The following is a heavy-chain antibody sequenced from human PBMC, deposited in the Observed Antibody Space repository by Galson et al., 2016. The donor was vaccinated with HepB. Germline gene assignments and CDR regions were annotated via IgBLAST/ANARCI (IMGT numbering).Heavy chain of an antibody. D-gene: IGHD1-26*01. Sequence: SLRLSCATSGFNFDDHAMHWVRQAPGKGLEWVPSISWNSIILGYADAVKGRFTISRDSAKSSLYLQINSLRAEETAFYYCAKDVGHRSHGLGVWGQGTTVTVSS. CDR3: AKDVGHRSHGLGV. J-gene: IGHJ6*02. V-gene: IGHV3-9*01. CDR1: GFNFDDHA. CDR2: ISWNSIIL.